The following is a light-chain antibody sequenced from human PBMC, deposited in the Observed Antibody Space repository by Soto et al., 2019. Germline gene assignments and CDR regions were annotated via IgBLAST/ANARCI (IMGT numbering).Light chain of an antibody. CDR2: DVS. CDR1: SSDVGGYNH. V-gene: IGLV2-11*01. J-gene: IGLJ1*01. CDR3: CSYAGSYTHYV. Sequence: QSALTQPRSVSGSPGQSITISCTGTSSDVGGYNHVSWYRQHPGKAPKLMIYDVSKRPSGVPDRFSGSKSGNTASLTISGLQAEDEADYSCCSYAGSYTHYVFGTGTKLTVL.